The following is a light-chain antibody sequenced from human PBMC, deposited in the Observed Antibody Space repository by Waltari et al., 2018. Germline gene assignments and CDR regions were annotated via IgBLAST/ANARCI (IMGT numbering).Light chain of an antibody. V-gene: IGKV3-15*01. CDR2: GAS. J-gene: IGKJ2*01. CDR1: QSVSSN. Sequence: ETVMTQSPATLSVSPGERATLSCRASQSVSSNLAWYQQKPGQAPRLLIYGASTRATGIPASFSGSGSGTEFTLTISSLQSEDFAVYYCQQYNNWAYTFGQGTKLEI. CDR3: QQYNNWAYT.